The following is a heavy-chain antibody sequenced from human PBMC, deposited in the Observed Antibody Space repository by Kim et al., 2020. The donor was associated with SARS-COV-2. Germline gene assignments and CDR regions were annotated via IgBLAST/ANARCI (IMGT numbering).Heavy chain of an antibody. D-gene: IGHD6-13*01. V-gene: IGHV3-30-3*01. CDR1: GFTFSSYA. Sequence: GGSLRLSCAASGFTFSSYAMHWVRQAPGKGLEWVAVISYDGSNKYYADSVKGRFTISRDNSKNTLYLQMNSLRAEDTAVYYCASRLAAAGIDYWGQGTLV. CDR2: ISYDGSNK. CDR3: ASRLAAAGIDY. J-gene: IGHJ4*02.